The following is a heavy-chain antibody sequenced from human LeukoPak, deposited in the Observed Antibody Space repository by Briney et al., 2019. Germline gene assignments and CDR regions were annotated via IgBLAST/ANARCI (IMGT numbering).Heavy chain of an antibody. D-gene: IGHD3-10*01. CDR3: ARGSRFGEYYS. J-gene: IGHJ4*02. V-gene: IGHV3-21*01. Sequence: GGSLRLSCAASGFTFSSYAMHWVRQAPGKGLEWVSSISSSSSYIYYADSVKGRFTISRDNAKNSLYLQMNSLRAEDTAVYYCARGSRFGEYYSWGQGTLVTVSS. CDR1: GFTFSSYA. CDR2: ISSSSSYI.